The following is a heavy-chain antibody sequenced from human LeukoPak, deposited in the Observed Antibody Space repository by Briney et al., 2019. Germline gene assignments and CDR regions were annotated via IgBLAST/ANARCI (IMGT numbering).Heavy chain of an antibody. J-gene: IGHJ4*02. CDR3: ATRGSDFWSGFDY. CDR1: GNTLRELP. V-gene: IGHV1-24*01. Sequence: ASVKVSCKLSGNTLRELPIQWVRQAGGKGLEWMAGFDPENAEIVYAQKFQGRVTMTEDTSTNTAYMELTSLTSDDTALYYCATRGSDFWSGFDYWGQGTRSPSPQ. CDR2: FDPENAEI. D-gene: IGHD3-3*01.